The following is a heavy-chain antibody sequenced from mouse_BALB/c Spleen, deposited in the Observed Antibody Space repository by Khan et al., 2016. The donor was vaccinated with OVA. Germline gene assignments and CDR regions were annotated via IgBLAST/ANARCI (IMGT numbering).Heavy chain of an antibody. CDR3: TRDRMDY. J-gene: IGHJ2*01. Sequence: QVQLQQSGAERAKPGASVKMSYKASGYTFTTYWMHWVKQRPGQGLEWIGYINPTSGYTDYNEKFKDRATLSADKSSSTAYMQLSSLTSEDSAVYYCTRDRMDYWGQGTTLTVSS. CDR1: GYTFTTYW. V-gene: IGHV1-7*01. CDR2: INPTSGYT.